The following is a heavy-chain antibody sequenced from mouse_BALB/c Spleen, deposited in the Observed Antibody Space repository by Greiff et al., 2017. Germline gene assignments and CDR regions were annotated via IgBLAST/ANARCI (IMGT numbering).Heavy chain of an antibody. V-gene: IGHV1-54*01. J-gene: IGHJ1*01. D-gene: IGHD1-1*01. CDR3: ARVSSSAWYFEV. CDR1: GYAFTNYL. CDR2: INPGSGGT. Sequence: VQLQQSGAELVRPGTSVKVSCKASGYAFTNYLIEWVKQRPGQGLEWIGVINPGSGGTNYNEKFKGKATLTADKSSSTAYMQLSSLTSDDSAVYFCARVSSSAWYFEVWGAGTTVTVSS.